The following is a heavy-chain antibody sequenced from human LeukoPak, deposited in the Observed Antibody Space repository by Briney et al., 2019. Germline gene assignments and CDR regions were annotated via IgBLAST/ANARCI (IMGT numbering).Heavy chain of an antibody. CDR3: AKVDSSSSRGSFDP. CDR1: GFTFSSYG. V-gene: IGHV3-33*06. CDR2: IWYDGSNK. D-gene: IGHD6-6*01. J-gene: IGHJ5*02. Sequence: GRSLRLSCAASGFTFSSYGMHWVRQAPGKGLEWVAVIWYDGSNKYYADSVKGRFTISRDNSKNTLYLQMNSLRAEDTAVYYCAKVDSSSSRGSFDPWGQGTLVTVPS.